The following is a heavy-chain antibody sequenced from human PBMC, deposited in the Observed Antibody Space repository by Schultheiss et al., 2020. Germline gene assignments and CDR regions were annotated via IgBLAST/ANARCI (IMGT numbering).Heavy chain of an antibody. V-gene: IGHV3-23*01. J-gene: IGHJ4*02. CDR2: ITGSGGIT. Sequence: LTLTCTFSGFSLSTSGMCVSWIRQPPGKGLEWVSAITGSGGITYYADSVKGRFTISRDNSKNTLYLQMNSLRAEDTAVYYCARALGNDWGQGTLVTVSS. CDR1: GFSLSTSG. D-gene: IGHD4-23*01. CDR3: ARALGND.